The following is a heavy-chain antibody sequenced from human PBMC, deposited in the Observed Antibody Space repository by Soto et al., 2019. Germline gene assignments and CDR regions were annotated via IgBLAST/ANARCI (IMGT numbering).Heavy chain of an antibody. CDR2: MKPHSRNI. Sequence: ASVKVSCKASGYTFTTYDFNWVRQATGQGLEWMGWMKPHSRNIGYAQKFQGRDTMTRDTSINTAYLELRNLRSEDTALYYCVRGKFWFDTWGQGTLVTVSS. CDR3: VRGKFWFDT. V-gene: IGHV1-8*01. CDR1: GYTFTTYD. J-gene: IGHJ5*02.